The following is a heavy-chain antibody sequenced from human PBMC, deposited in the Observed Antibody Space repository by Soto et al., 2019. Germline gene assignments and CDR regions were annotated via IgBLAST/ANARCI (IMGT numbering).Heavy chain of an antibody. V-gene: IGHV4-31*03. CDR1: GGSISSGGYY. D-gene: IGHD2-21*02. Sequence: QVQLQESGPGLVKPSQTLSLTCTVSGGSISSGGYYWSWIRQHPGKGLEWIGYIYYSGSTYYNPSLMSRVTISVDKSKNQFSLKLSSVTAADTAVYYCARVCGGDCHYGMDVWGQGTTVTVSS. CDR2: IYYSGST. CDR3: ARVCGGDCHYGMDV. J-gene: IGHJ6*02.